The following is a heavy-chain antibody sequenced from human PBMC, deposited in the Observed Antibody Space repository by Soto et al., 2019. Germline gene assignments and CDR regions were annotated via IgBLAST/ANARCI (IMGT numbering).Heavy chain of an antibody. CDR2: IYWDDDK. J-gene: IGHJ4*02. Sequence: SGPTLVNPTQTLTLTCTFSGFSLSTSGVGVGWIRQPPGKALEWLALIYWDDDKRYSPSLKSRLTITKDTSKNQVVLTMTNMDPVDTATYYCAHSLLYCSSTSCYFEELYYFDYWGQGTLVTVSS. D-gene: IGHD2-2*01. V-gene: IGHV2-5*02. CDR1: GFSLSTSGVG. CDR3: AHSLLYCSSTSCYFEELYYFDY.